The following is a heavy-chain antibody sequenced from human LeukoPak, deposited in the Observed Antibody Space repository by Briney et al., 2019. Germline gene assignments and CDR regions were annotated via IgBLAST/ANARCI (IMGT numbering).Heavy chain of an antibody. CDR1: GFTFSSYA. Sequence: GGSLRLSCAASGFTFSSYAMSWVRQAPVKGLEWVSAISGSGGSTYYADSVKGRFTISRDNSKNTLYLQMNSLRAEDTAVYYCAKARVQLWLGPDAFDIWGQGTMVTVSS. D-gene: IGHD5-18*01. V-gene: IGHV3-23*01. CDR3: AKARVQLWLGPDAFDI. J-gene: IGHJ3*02. CDR2: ISGSGGST.